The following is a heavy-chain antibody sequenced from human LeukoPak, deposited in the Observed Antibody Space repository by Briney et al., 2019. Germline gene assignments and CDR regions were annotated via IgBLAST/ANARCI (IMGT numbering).Heavy chain of an antibody. Sequence: GESLKISCKGSGYSFTSYWIGWVRQMPGKGLEWMGIIYPGDSDTRYSPPFHGQVTISADKSISTAYLQWSSLKASDTAMYYCARHEGIVGATTTSFYGMDVWGQGTTVTVSS. D-gene: IGHD1-26*01. J-gene: IGHJ6*02. CDR1: GYSFTSYW. CDR2: IYPGDSDT. V-gene: IGHV5-51*01. CDR3: ARHEGIVGATTTSFYGMDV.